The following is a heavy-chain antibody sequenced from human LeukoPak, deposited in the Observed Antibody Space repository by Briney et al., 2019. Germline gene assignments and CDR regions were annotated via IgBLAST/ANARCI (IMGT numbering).Heavy chain of an antibody. Sequence: GGSLRLSCAASGFTFSSYSMNWVRQAPGKGLEWVSSISSSSSYIYYADSVKGRFTISRDNAKNSLYLQMNSLRAEDTAVYYCARGGVITNHKFDYWGQGTLVTVSS. J-gene: IGHJ4*02. D-gene: IGHD3-22*01. CDR2: ISSSSSYI. CDR1: GFTFSSYS. V-gene: IGHV3-21*01. CDR3: ARGGVITNHKFDY.